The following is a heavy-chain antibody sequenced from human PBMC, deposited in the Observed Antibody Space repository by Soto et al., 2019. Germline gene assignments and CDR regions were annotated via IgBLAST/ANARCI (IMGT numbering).Heavy chain of an antibody. CDR1: GFTFSSYA. J-gene: IGHJ4*02. V-gene: IGHV3-23*01. CDR2: ISGSGGST. D-gene: IGHD6-13*01. Sequence: EVQLLESGGGLVQPGGSLRLSCAASGFTFSSYAMSWVRQAPGKGLEWVSAISGSGGSTYYADSVKGRFTISRDNSKNTLYLQMNSLRAEDTAVYYCAKDPLGVTGYSSSWRGGGYFDYWGQGTLVTVSS. CDR3: AKDPLGVTGYSSSWRGGGYFDY.